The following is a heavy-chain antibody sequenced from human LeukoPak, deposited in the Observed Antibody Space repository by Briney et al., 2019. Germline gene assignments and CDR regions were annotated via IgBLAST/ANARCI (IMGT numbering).Heavy chain of an antibody. V-gene: IGHV3-9*01. Sequence: PGGSLRLSCAASGFTFDEYAMPWVRQAPGKGLEWVSGISWNSGNIGYAASVKGRFTISRDNAKNSLYLQMNSLRAEDTALYYCAKAPGHYYYYGMDVWGQGTTVTVSS. CDR2: ISWNSGNI. D-gene: IGHD2-2*01. CDR1: GFTFDEYA. CDR3: AKAPGHYYYYGMDV. J-gene: IGHJ6*02.